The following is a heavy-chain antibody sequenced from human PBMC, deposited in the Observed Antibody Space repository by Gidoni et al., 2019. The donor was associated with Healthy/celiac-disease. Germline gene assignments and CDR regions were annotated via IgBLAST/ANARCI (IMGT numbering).Heavy chain of an antibody. Sequence: EVQLVESGGGLVQPGGSLRLSCSASGFTFSSYAMHWVRQAPGKGLEYVSAISSNGGSTYYADSVKGRFTISRDNSKNTLYLQMSSLRAEDTAVYYCVKVSHVTMVQGVQYFDYWGQGTLVTVSS. D-gene: IGHD3-10*01. V-gene: IGHV3-64D*06. CDR3: VKVSHVTMVQGVQYFDY. CDR1: GFTFSSYA. J-gene: IGHJ4*02. CDR2: ISSNGGST.